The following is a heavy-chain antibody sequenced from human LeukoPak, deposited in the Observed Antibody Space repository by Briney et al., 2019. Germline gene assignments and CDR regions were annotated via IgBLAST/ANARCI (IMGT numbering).Heavy chain of an antibody. Sequence: GGSLRLSCAASGFTFSTYGMSWVRQAPGKGLEWVSAISGSGASTYYADSVKGRFTISRDNSKNTLYLQMNSLRAEDTAVYYCAKDSTGGYSGYDFDYWGQGTLVTVSS. CDR1: GFTFSTYG. CDR2: ISGSGAST. D-gene: IGHD5-12*01. V-gene: IGHV3-23*01. CDR3: AKDSTGGYSGYDFDY. J-gene: IGHJ4*02.